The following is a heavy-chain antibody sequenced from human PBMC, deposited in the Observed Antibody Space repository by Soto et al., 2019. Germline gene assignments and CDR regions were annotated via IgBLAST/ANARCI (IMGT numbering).Heavy chain of an antibody. CDR1: GYTFTSYD. CDR3: ARGDGRVAVYYYYYMDV. D-gene: IGHD6-19*01. Sequence: ASVKVSCKASGYTFTSYDINWVRQATGQGLEWMGWMNPNSGNTGYAQKFQGRVTMTRNTSISTAYMELSSLRSEDTAVYYCARGDGRVAVYYYYYMDVWGKGTTVTVSS. CDR2: MNPNSGNT. J-gene: IGHJ6*03. V-gene: IGHV1-8*01.